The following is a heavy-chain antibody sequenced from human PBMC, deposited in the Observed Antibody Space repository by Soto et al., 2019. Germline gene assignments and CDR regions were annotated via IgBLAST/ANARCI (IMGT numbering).Heavy chain of an antibody. CDR3: ARSGGLDD. D-gene: IGHD3-10*01. Sequence: QVQLVQSGAEVKKPVASVKVSCKASGYRFTSYAIHWVRQAPGQGLECMGWINAANGNTRYSQKFQGRVTITRDTSATTGYMNLSSRTSEDTAVYYCARSGGLDDWGQGTLITVS. V-gene: IGHV1-3*01. CDR1: GYRFTSYA. J-gene: IGHJ4*02. CDR2: INAANGNT.